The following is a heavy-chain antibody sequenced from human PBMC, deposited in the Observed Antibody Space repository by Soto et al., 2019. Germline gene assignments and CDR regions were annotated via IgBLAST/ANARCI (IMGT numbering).Heavy chain of an antibody. V-gene: IGHV3-30*18. Sequence: QVQLVESGGGVVQTGRSLRLSCAASGFTFSSYGMHWVRQAPGKGLEWVAAISYDGSKKYYVDSVKGRFTISRDNSKNTLYLRMNSLRTEATAVYYCAKGVGNGYYLSPDAFDIWGRGTMVTVSS. CDR1: GFTFSSYG. CDR3: AKGVGNGYYLSPDAFDI. CDR2: ISYDGSKK. J-gene: IGHJ3*02. D-gene: IGHD3-3*01.